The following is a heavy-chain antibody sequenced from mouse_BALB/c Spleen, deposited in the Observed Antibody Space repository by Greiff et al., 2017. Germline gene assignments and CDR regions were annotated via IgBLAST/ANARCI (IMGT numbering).Heavy chain of an antibody. V-gene: IGHV2-2*02. CDR3: ARRGYYDYDCAMDY. J-gene: IGHJ4*01. CDR1: GFSLTSYG. CDR2: IWSGGST. Sequence: VKLMESGPGLVQPSQSLSITCTVSGFSLTSYGVHWVRQSPGKGLEWLGVIWSGGSTDYNAAFISRLSISKDNSKSQVFFKMNSLQANDTAIYYCARRGYYDYDCAMDYWGQGTSVTVSS. D-gene: IGHD2-4*01.